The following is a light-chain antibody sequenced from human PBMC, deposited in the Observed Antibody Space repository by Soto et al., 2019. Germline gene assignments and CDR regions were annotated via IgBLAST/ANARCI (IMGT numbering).Light chain of an antibody. CDR2: KAS. J-gene: IGKJ1*01. V-gene: IGKV1-5*03. CDR1: QSISSW. CDR3: QHYNSYFTWT. Sequence: TQSPSTLSASVGDRVTITCRASQSISSWLAWYQQKPGKAPKLLIYKASSLESGVPSRFSGSGSGTEFTLTISSLQPDDFATYYCQHYNSYFTWTFGQGTKVDIK.